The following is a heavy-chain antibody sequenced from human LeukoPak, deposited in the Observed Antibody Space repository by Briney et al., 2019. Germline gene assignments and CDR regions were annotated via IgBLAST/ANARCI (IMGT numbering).Heavy chain of an antibody. Sequence: GRSLRLSCAASGFNFGTYAMHWVRQAPGKGLEWVAVILSDGSLENSANSVRGRFIISRDNSKKTLFLRMNRLRIEDTAVYYCARGAILGGYNLIDDWGQGTLVTVSS. CDR3: ARGAILGGYNLIDD. CDR1: GFNFGTYA. D-gene: IGHD1-26*01. V-gene: IGHV3-30*04. CDR2: ILSDGSLE. J-gene: IGHJ4*02.